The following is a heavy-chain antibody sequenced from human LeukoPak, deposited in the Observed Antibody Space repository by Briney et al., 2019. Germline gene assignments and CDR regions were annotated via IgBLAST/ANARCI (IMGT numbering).Heavy chain of an antibody. V-gene: IGHV3-33*08. CDR3: ARDDSSH. Sequence: GGSLRLSCAASGFTFSSYAMSWVRQAPGKGLEWVAVIWYDGSNKYYADSLKGRFTISRDNSKNTLYLQMNSLRAEDTAVYYCARDDSSHWGQGTLVTVSS. J-gene: IGHJ4*02. CDR2: IWYDGSNK. D-gene: IGHD3-22*01. CDR1: GFTFSSYA.